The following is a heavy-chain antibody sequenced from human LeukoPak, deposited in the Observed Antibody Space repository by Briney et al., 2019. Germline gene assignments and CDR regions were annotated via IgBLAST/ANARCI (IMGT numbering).Heavy chain of an antibody. V-gene: IGHV3-30*04. CDR1: GFTFSSYA. D-gene: IGHD1-26*01. CDR2: ISYDGSNK. CDR3: ARVYHPSVRWEGGAFDI. J-gene: IGHJ3*02. Sequence: PGGSLRLSCAASGFTFSSYAMHWVRQAPGKGLEWVAVISYDGSNKYYADSVKGRFTISRDNSKNTLYLQMNSLRAEDTAVYYCARVYHPSVRWEGGAFDIWGQGTMVTVSS.